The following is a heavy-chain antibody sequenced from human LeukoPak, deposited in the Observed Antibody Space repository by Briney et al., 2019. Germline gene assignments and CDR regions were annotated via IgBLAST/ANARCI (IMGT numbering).Heavy chain of an antibody. D-gene: IGHD5-12*01. CDR2: IKPDGSDI. CDR3: ATYSGSSGASDY. Sequence: GGSLRLSCAASGFTFSSYWMSWVRQAPGKGLEGVASIKPDGSDINYVDSVKGRFTISRDNAKNSLYLQVNSPRAEDTAVYYCATYSGSSGASDYWGQGTLVTVSS. J-gene: IGHJ4*02. CDR1: GFTFSSYW. V-gene: IGHV3-7*01.